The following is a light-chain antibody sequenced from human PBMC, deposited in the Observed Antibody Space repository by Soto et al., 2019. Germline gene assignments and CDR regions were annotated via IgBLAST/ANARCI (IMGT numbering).Light chain of an antibody. Sequence: QSVLTQPASVSGSPGQSITISCTGTSSDVGGYNYVSWYQQHPGKVPKLMIYEVSNRPSGVSNRFSGSKSGNTASLTISGLQADDEADYYCSSYTSSSTGVFGTGTKVTVL. CDR3: SSYTSSSTGV. V-gene: IGLV2-14*01. J-gene: IGLJ1*01. CDR1: SSDVGGYNY. CDR2: EVS.